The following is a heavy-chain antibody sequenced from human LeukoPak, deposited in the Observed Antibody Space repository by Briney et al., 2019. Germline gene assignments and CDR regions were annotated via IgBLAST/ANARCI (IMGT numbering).Heavy chain of an antibody. J-gene: IGHJ5*02. D-gene: IGHD3-16*01. V-gene: IGHV4-34*01. Sequence: PSETLSLTCAGYGGSFSGYYCGWIRQPPGKGLEWIGEINHSGSTNYNPSLKSRVTISVDTSKNQFALKLSSVTDADTAVYYCTRGRGLGGVWNWFDPWGQGTLVTVSS. CDR2: INHSGST. CDR1: GGSFSGYY. CDR3: TRGRGLGGVWNWFDP.